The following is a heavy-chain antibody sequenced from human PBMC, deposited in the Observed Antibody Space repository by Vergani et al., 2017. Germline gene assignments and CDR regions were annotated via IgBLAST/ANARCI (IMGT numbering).Heavy chain of an antibody. CDR2: ISGSGGST. J-gene: IGHJ4*02. CDR3: AKAADFWSGYLIY. CDR1: GFTFDDYA. D-gene: IGHD3-3*01. Sequence: EVQLVESGGGLVQPGRSLRLSCAASGFTFDDYAMHWVRQAPGKGLEWVSGISGSGGSTYYADSVKGRFTISRDNSKNTLYLQMNSLRAEDTAVYYCAKAADFWSGYLIYWGQGTLVTVSS. V-gene: IGHV3-23*04.